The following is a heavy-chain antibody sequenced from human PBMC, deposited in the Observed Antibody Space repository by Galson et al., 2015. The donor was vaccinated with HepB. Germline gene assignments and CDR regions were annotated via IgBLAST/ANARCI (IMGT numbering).Heavy chain of an antibody. V-gene: IGHV1-2*04. D-gene: IGHD4-23*01. CDR2: INPNSGGT. CDR3: ARNGGNSRGAFDI. CDR1: GYTFTGYY. J-gene: IGHJ3*02. Sequence: SVKVSCKASGYTFTGYYMHWVRQAPGQGLEWMGWINPNSGGTNYAQKFQGWVTMTRDTSISTAYMELSRLRSDDTAVYYCARNGGNSRGAFDIWGQGTMVTVSS.